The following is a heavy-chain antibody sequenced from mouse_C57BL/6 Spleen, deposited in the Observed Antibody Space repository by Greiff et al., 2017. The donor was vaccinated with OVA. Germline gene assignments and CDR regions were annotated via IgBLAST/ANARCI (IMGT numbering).Heavy chain of an antibody. D-gene: IGHD1-1*01. CDR3: TRYYGSNAY. J-gene: IGHJ3*01. CDR2: IDPETGGT. Sequence: QVHVKQSGAELVRPGASVTLSCKASGYTFTDYEMHWVKQTPVHGLEWIGAIDPETGGTAYNQKFKGKAILTADKSSSTAYMELRSLTSEDSAVYYCTRYYGSNAYWGQGTLVTVSA. V-gene: IGHV1-15*01. CDR1: GYTFTDYE.